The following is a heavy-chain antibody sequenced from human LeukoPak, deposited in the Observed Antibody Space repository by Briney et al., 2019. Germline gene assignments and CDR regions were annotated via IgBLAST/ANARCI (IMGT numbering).Heavy chain of an antibody. CDR1: GGSISSYY. V-gene: IGHV4-59*12. J-gene: IGHJ4*02. Sequence: SETLSLTCTVSGGSISSYYWNWIRQPPGKGLEWLGYIHYSGSTKYNPSLESRVTISLDTAKNQFSLRLSSLTAADTAVYYCARGEGQAVSAFDYWGQGMLATVSS. D-gene: IGHD2-21*02. CDR2: IHYSGST. CDR3: ARGEGQAVSAFDY.